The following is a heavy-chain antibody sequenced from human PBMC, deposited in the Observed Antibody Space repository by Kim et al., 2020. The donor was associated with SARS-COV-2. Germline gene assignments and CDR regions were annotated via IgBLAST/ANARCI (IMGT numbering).Heavy chain of an antibody. CDR1: GFTFSSYA. CDR3: ARAPFLYCGGDCYSDY. V-gene: IGHV3-30*04. D-gene: IGHD2-21*02. J-gene: IGHJ4*02. Sequence: GGSLRLSCAASGFTFSSYAMHWVRQAPGKGLEWVAVISYDGSNKYYADSVKGRFTISRDNSKNTLYLQMNSLRAEDTAVYYCARAPFLYCGGDCYSDYWGQGTLVTVSS. CDR2: ISYDGSNK.